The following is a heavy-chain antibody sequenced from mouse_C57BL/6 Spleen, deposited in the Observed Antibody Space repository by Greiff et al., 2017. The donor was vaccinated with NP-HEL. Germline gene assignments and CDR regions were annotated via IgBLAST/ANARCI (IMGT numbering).Heavy chain of an antibody. CDR2: IYPSDSET. CDR3: ARTPRLEGAMDY. Sequence: QVQLQQPGAELVRPGSSVKLSCKASGYTFTSYWMDWVKQRPGQGLEWIGNIYPSDSETHYNQKFKDKATLTVDKSSSTAYMQLSSLTSEDSAVYYCARTPRLEGAMDYWGQGTSVTVSS. D-gene: IGHD2-12*01. CDR1: GYTFTSYW. V-gene: IGHV1-61*01. J-gene: IGHJ4*01.